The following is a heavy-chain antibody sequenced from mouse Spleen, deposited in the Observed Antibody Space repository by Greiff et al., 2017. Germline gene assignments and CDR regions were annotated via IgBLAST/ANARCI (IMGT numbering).Heavy chain of an antibody. CDR1: GYSITSGYY. V-gene: IGHV3-6*01. J-gene: IGHJ4*01. CDR2: ISYDGSN. CDR3: ARDRPYDYPYAMDY. Sequence: EVKLVESGPGLVKPSQSLSLTCSVTGYSITSGYYWNWIRQFPGNKLEWMGYISYDGSNNYNPSLKNRISITRDTSKNQFFLKLNSVTTEDTATYYCARDRPYDYPYAMDYWGQGTSVTVSS. D-gene: IGHD2-4*01.